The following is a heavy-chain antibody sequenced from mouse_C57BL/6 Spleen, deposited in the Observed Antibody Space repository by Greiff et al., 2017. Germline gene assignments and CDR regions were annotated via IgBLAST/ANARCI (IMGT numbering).Heavy chain of an antibody. CDR2: INPYNGGT. V-gene: IGHV1-19*01. CDR1: GYTFTDYY. CDR3: ARGFITTVVAPLDY. J-gene: IGHJ2*01. Sequence: VQLQQSGPVLVKPGASVKMSCKASGYTFTDYYMNWVKQSHGKSLEWIGGINPYNGGTSYNQKFKGKATLTVDKSSSTAYMELNSLTSEDSAVYSCARGFITTVVAPLDYWGQGPTLTVSS. D-gene: IGHD1-1*01.